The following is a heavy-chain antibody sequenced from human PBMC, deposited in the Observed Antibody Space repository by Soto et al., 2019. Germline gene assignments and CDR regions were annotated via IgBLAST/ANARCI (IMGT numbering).Heavy chain of an antibody. CDR3: AKGDSSRRVDY. Sequence: PGGSLRLSCAASGFTFSSYGMHWVRQAPGKGLEWVAVISYDGSNKYYADSVKGRFTISRDNSKNTLYLQMNSLRAEDTAVYYCAKGDSSRRVDYWGQGTLVTVSS. V-gene: IGHV3-30*18. J-gene: IGHJ4*02. CDR1: GFTFSSYG. D-gene: IGHD6-19*01. CDR2: ISYDGSNK.